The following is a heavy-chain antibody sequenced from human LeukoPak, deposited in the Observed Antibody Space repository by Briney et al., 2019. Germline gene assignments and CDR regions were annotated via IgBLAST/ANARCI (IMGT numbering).Heavy chain of an antibody. CDR1: GGSFSIYY. CDR2: IYTSGST. CDR3: AREEVAVAGSIHNWFDP. V-gene: IGHV4-4*07. Sequence: PSETLSLTCTVSGGSFSIYYWTWIRQPAGKGLEWIGRIYTSGSTNYNPSLKSRVTMSVDTSKNQFSLKLSSVTAADTAVYYCAREEVAVAGSIHNWFDPWGQGTLVTVSS. J-gene: IGHJ5*02. D-gene: IGHD6-19*01.